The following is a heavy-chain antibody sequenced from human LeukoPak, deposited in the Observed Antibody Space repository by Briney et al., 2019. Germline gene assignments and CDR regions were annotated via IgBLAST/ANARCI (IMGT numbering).Heavy chain of an antibody. CDR3: ASAPMITFGGVIVSGYAFDI. V-gene: IGHV4-59*01. CDR2: IYYSGGT. J-gene: IGHJ3*02. Sequence: SETLSLTCTVSGYSISSYYWSWLRQPPGKGLEWRGDIYYSGGTNYNPSLKSRVTISVDTSKIHFSPKLRSVTAADTAVYYCASAPMITFGGVIVSGYAFDIWGQGTMVTVSS. D-gene: IGHD3-16*02. CDR1: GYSISSYY.